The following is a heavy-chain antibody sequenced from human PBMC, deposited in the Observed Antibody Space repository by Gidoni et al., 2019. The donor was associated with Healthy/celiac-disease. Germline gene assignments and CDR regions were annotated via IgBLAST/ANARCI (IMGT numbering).Heavy chain of an antibody. CDR3: ARPPTSDYYYDRGGGWYFDL. Sequence: EVQLVQSGAEVKKPGESLKISCKGSGYSFTSYWIGWVRQMPGKGLEWMGIIYPGDSDTRYSPSFQGQVTISADKSISTAYLQWSSLKASDTAMYYCARPPTSDYYYDRGGGWYFDLWGRGTLVTVSS. V-gene: IGHV5-51*01. CDR1: GYSFTSYW. CDR2: IYPGDSDT. J-gene: IGHJ2*01. D-gene: IGHD3-22*01.